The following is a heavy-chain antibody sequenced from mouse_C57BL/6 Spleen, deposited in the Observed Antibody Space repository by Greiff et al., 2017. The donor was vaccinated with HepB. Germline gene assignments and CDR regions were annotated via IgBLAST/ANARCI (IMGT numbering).Heavy chain of an antibody. V-gene: IGHV1-53*01. CDR2: INPSNGGT. CDR3: ARDRGGSSYVWYFDV. CDR1: GYTFTSYW. D-gene: IGHD1-1*01. Sequence: QVQLQQPGTELVKPGASVKLSCKASGYTFTSYWMHWVKQRPGQGLEWIGNINPSNGGTNYNEKFKSKATLTVDKSSSTAYMKLSSLTSEDSAVYYCARDRGGSSYVWYFDVWGTGTTVTVSS. J-gene: IGHJ1*03.